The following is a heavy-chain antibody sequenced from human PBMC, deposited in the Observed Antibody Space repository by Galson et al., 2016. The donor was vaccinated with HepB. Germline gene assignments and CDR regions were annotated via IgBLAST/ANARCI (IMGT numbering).Heavy chain of an antibody. CDR2: ISATGGST. J-gene: IGHJ4*02. CDR3: AKDRTLSADYFDS. Sequence: SLRLSCAASGFTFSSHAMSWVRQTPGKGLEWVSSISATGGSTHYADSVKGRFTISRGNSENTLYLQMDSLRAEDTALYYCAKDRTLSADYFDSWGQGTLVTVSS. CDR1: GFTFSSHA. V-gene: IGHV3-23*01.